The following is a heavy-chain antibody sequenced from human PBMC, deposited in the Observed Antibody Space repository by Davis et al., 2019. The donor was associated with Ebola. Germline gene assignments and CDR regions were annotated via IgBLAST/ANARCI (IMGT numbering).Heavy chain of an antibody. CDR3: ARDLSGVDSYGHS. D-gene: IGHD5-18*01. V-gene: IGHV1-69*04. J-gene: IGHJ4*02. CDR2: IIPILGIA. Sequence: SVKVSCKASGGTFSSYTISWVRQAPGQGLEWMGRIIPILGIADYAQKFQGRVTITADKSTSTAYMELSSLRSEDTAVYYCARDLSGVDSYGHSWGQGTLVTVSS. CDR1: GGTFSSYT.